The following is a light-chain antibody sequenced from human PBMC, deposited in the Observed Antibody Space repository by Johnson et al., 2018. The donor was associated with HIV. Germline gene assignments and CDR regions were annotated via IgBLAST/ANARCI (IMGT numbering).Light chain of an antibody. CDR1: SSNIGNNY. V-gene: IGLV1-51*02. CDR3: GTWDSSLRVGF. Sequence: QSVLTQPPSVSAAPGQKVTISCSGSSSNIGNNYVSWYQQLPGTAPKLLIYENTKRPSGIPDRFSGSKSGTSATLGITGLQTGDEADYYCGTWDSSLRVGFFGTGTKVTVL. J-gene: IGLJ1*01. CDR2: ENT.